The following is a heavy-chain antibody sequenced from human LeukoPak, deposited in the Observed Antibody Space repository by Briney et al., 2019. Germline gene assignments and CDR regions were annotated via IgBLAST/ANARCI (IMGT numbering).Heavy chain of an antibody. D-gene: IGHD3-10*01. Sequence: PGGSLRLSCAASGFTFSNHFMSWVRQAPGKGLEWVSIIYSGGSTYYADSVKGRFTISRDNSKNTLYLQMNSLRAEDTAVYYCARHRSEAAFDFWGQGTLVTVSS. J-gene: IGHJ4*02. CDR2: IYSGGST. CDR3: ARHRSEAAFDF. CDR1: GFTFSNHF. V-gene: IGHV3-53*01.